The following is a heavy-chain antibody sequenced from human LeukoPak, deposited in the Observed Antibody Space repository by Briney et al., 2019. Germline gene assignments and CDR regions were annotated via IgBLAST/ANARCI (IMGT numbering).Heavy chain of an antibody. D-gene: IGHD6-19*01. Sequence: SETLSLTCAVYGGSFSGYYWSWIRQPPGKGLEWIGEINHSGSTNYNPSLKSRVTISVDTSKNQFSLKLSSVTAADTAVYYCARGFVAGYYYYYYMDVWGKGTTVIVSS. CDR3: ARGFVAGYYYYYYMDV. V-gene: IGHV4-34*01. CDR1: GGSFSGYY. CDR2: INHSGST. J-gene: IGHJ6*03.